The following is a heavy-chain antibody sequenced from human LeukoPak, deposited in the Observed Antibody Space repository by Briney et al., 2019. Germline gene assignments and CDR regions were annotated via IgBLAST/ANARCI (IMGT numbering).Heavy chain of an antibody. Sequence: GASVKVSCKASGYTFSSYSMHSVRQAPGQGREWMGIINPSGGSTSYAQKFQGRVTMTRDTSTSTVYMELSSLRSEDTAVYYCARRTSGNYYLDVWGQGTTVTVSS. D-gene: IGHD3-22*01. CDR1: GYTFSSYS. CDR2: INPSGGST. J-gene: IGHJ6*02. CDR3: ARRTSGNYYLDV. V-gene: IGHV1-46*01.